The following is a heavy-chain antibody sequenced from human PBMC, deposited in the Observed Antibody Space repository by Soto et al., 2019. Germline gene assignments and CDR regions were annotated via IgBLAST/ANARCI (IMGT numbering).Heavy chain of an antibody. CDR3: AAGQHWNYAIDY. CDR2: VSGDNDDA. J-gene: IGHJ4*02. V-gene: IGHV1-18*01. Sequence: HVQLVQSGSEVKKPGASVKVSCKASGYSFIAYGITWVRQAPGQRLEWMGWVSGDNDDANFAQNFQGRVTMTTDTSTSTAYVELRSLTYDDTAVYYCAAGQHWNYAIDYWGQGTQVTVSS. D-gene: IGHD1-7*01. CDR1: GYSFIAYG.